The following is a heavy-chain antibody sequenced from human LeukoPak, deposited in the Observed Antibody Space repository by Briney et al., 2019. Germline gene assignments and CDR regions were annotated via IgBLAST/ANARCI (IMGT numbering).Heavy chain of an antibody. CDR1: GFTFSTYA. V-gene: IGHV3-30*04. CDR2: ISYDGSNK. CDR3: VRDSSGPI. Sequence: PGGSLRLSCAASGFTFSTYAMHWVRQAPGKGLEWVAVISYDGSNKNYADSVQGRFTISRDNSKNTMYLQMNSPRAEDTAVYYCVRDSSGPIWGQGTMVTVSS. J-gene: IGHJ3*02. D-gene: IGHD3-22*01.